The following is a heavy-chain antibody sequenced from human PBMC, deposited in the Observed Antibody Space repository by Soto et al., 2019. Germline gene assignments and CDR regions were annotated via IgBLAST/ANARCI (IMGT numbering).Heavy chain of an antibody. J-gene: IGHJ3*01. CDR1: GFTVSSHY. D-gene: IGHD6-19*01. CDR2: IYSGGTT. CDR3: TRRAVAFDV. V-gene: IGHV3-66*01. Sequence: PGGSLRLSYAASGFTVSSHYMTWVRQAPGKGLEWVSVIYSGGTTYYADSVKGRFTISRDNSKNTVYLQMNSLRAEDTAVYYCTRRAVAFDVWGQGTMVTVSS.